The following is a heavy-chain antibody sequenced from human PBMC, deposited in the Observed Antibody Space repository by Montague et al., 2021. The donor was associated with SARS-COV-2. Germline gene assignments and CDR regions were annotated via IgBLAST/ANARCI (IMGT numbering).Heavy chain of an antibody. J-gene: IGHJ4*02. CDR3: ANMGVGRITVFGGVARGGLDY. V-gene: IGHV4-39*01. CDR2: IYYSGST. D-gene: IGHD3-3*01. CDR1: GGSISSSSYY. Sequence: SETLSLTCTVSGGSISSSSYYWGWIRQPPGKGLEWIGSIYYSGSTYYNPSHKSRVTISVDTSKNQFSLKLSSVTAADTAVYYCANMGVGRITVFGGVARGGLDYWGQGTLVTVSS.